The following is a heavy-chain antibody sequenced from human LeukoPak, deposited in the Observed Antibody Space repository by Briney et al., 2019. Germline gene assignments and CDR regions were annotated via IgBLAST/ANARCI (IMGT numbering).Heavy chain of an antibody. CDR2: INPNIGGT. D-gene: IGHD3-9*01. V-gene: IGHV1-2*02. CDR1: GYTFSGYY. J-gene: IGHJ4*02. Sequence: ASVKVSCKASGYTFSGYYMHWVRQAPGQGLEWTGWINPNIGGTKYAQKFQGRVTMTRDTSISTAYMELSGLRSDDTAVYYCARGSRPVYNLLTGKRYFDYWGQGTLVTVSS. CDR3: ARGSRPVYNLLTGKRYFDY.